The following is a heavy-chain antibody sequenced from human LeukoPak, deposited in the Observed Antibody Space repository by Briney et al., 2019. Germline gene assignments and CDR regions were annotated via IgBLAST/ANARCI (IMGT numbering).Heavy chain of an antibody. D-gene: IGHD7-27*01. Sequence: PSETLSLTCTVSGGSISSSSYYWGCIRQPPGKGLEWSGSIYYSGSTYYNPSLKSRVTISVDTSKNQFSLKLSSVTAADTAVYYCAAGDDYYYYYMDVWGKGTTVTVSS. V-gene: IGHV4-39*01. J-gene: IGHJ6*03. CDR3: AAGDDYYYYYMDV. CDR2: IYYSGST. CDR1: GGSISSSSYY.